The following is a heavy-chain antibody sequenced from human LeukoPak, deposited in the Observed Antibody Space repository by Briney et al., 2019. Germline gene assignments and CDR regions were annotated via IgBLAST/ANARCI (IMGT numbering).Heavy chain of an antibody. J-gene: IGHJ4*02. CDR1: GYTFTSYG. D-gene: IGHD3-9*01. Sequence: ASVKVSCKASGYTFTSYGISWVRQAPGQGLEWMGWISAYNGNTNYAQKLQGRVTMTTDTSTSTAYMELRSLRSDDTAVYHCARTLLRYFDWPGGDYWGQGTLVTVSS. CDR2: ISAYNGNT. V-gene: IGHV1-18*04. CDR3: ARTLLRYFDWPGGDY.